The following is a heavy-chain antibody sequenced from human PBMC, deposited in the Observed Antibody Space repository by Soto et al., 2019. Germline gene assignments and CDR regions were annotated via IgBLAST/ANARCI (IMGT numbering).Heavy chain of an antibody. D-gene: IGHD6-13*01. Sequence: QVQLVESGGGVVQPGRSLRLSCAASGFTLSSYGIHWVRQAPGKGLEWVAVIWHDGSNKYYADSVKGRFTISRDNCKNTLYLQMNSLRAEDTAVYYCARGRGQQMVILLDQWGQGTLVTVSS. V-gene: IGHV3-33*01. J-gene: IGHJ4*02. CDR2: IWHDGSNK. CDR1: GFTLSSYG. CDR3: ARGRGQQMVILLDQ.